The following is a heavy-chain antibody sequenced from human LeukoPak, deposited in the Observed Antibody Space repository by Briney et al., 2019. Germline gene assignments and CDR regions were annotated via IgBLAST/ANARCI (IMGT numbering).Heavy chain of an antibody. CDR2: IYYSEST. CDR1: GGSISSCN. D-gene: IGHD3-22*01. J-gene: IGHJ4*02. Sequence: NPSETLSLTCTVSGGSISSCNYIWIRQPPGKGLERLGYIYYSESTNYNPSLKSRVTISVATSKNKFSLTLSSVTAADPAAHVCSCGKTYYYDSSDYYPVVFWGQGTLVTVSS. V-gene: IGHV4-59*01. CDR3: SCGKTYYYDSSDYYPVVF.